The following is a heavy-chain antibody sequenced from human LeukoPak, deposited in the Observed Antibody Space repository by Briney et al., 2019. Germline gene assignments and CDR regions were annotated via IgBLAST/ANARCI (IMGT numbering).Heavy chain of an antibody. CDR1: AFTFSDYA. J-gene: IGHJ3*02. CDR3: AKTLGSGGFFFAFDI. CDR2: TSAGDGSR. D-gene: IGHD2-15*01. V-gene: IGHV3-23*01. Sequence: GGSLRLSCAASAFTFSDYAMTWVRQAPGKGLECLSGTSAGDGSRHYADSVKGRFTISRDNFKNTLYLQMNSLRAEDTAVYYCAKTLGSGGFFFAFDIWGQGTMVTVSS.